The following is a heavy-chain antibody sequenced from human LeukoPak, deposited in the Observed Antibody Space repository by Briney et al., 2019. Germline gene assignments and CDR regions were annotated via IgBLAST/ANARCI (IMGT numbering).Heavy chain of an antibody. D-gene: IGHD3-10*01. CDR3: ATDQDYYCSGSYSNY. J-gene: IGHJ4*03. CDR1: GGTFSSYA. Sequence: SVTVSCKASGGTFSSYAISWVRQAPGQGLEWMGGIIPIFGTANYAQKFQGRVTITADESTSTAYMELSSLRSEDTAVYYCATDQDYYCSGSYSNYWCHKSLVTVSS. CDR2: IIPIFGTA. V-gene: IGHV1-69*13.